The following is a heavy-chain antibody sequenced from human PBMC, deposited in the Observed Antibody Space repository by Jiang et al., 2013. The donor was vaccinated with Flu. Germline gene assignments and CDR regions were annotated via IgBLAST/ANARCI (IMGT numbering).Heavy chain of an antibody. Sequence: SQTLSLTCAISGDSVSSNSAAWNWIRQSPSRGLEWLGRTYYRSKWYNDYAVSVKSRITINPDTSKNQFSLQLNSVTPEDTAVYYCARSGSPYSSGWYQARVYNWFDPWGQGTLVTVSS. V-gene: IGHV6-1*01. D-gene: IGHD6-19*01. J-gene: IGHJ5*02. CDR3: ARSGSPYSSGWYQARVYNWFDP. CDR2: TYYRSKWYN. CDR1: GDSVSSNSAA.